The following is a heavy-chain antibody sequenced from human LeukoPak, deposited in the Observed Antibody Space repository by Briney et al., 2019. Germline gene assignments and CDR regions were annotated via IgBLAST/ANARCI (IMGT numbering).Heavy chain of an antibody. J-gene: IGHJ5*02. D-gene: IGHD3-3*01. CDR1: GGTFSSYA. V-gene: IGHV1-69*13. CDR3: ARGERRDFWSGYPFDP. CDR2: IIPIFGTA. Sequence: SVKVSCKASGGTFSSYAISWVRQAPGQGLEWMGGIIPIFGTANYAQKFQGRVTITADESTSTACMELSSMRSEDTAVYYCARGERRDFWSGYPFDPWGLGTLVTVSS.